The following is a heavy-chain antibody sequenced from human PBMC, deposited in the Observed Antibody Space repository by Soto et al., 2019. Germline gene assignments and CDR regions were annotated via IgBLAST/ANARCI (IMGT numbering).Heavy chain of an antibody. D-gene: IGHD6-6*01. CDR1: GFTLSDHY. CDR2: TKNRSQRYTI. Sequence: EVQLVESGGGLVQPGGSLRLSCAASGFTLSDHYMDWVRQAPGKGLEWVARTKNRSQRYTIEYAASVKGRFTISRDDSKNSLYLQMNSLKSEDTAVYYCTCWIAARCSWGQGTLGTVAS. CDR3: TCWIAARCS. V-gene: IGHV3-72*01. J-gene: IGHJ4*02.